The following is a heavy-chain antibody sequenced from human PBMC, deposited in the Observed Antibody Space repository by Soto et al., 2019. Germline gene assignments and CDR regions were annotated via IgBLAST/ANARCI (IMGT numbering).Heavy chain of an antibody. Sequence: GGSLRLSCAASGFTFSSYSMNWVRQAPGKGLEWVSSISSSSSYIYYADSVKGRFTISRDNAKNSLYLQMNSLRAEDTAVYYCARAGCSGGSCTPRDWWFDPWGQGTMVTVSS. CDR2: ISSSSSYI. CDR3: ARAGCSGGSCTPRDWWFDP. D-gene: IGHD2-15*01. CDR1: GFTFSSYS. J-gene: IGHJ5*02. V-gene: IGHV3-21*01.